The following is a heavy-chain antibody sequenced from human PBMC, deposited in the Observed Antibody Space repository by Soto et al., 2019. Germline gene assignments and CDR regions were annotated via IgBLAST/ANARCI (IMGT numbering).Heavy chain of an antibody. Sequence: QVQLVESGGGVVQPGRPLRLSCAASGFIFSRYGMHWVRQAPGKGLEWVAVISYDGSNKYYAESVKGRFIISRDKSENTLYLQMNSLRAEDTAVYYCAKDLGSGKPYYYYAMDVWGQGTTVTVSS. CDR1: GFIFSRYG. CDR2: ISYDGSNK. CDR3: AKDLGSGKPYYYYAMDV. V-gene: IGHV3-30*18. D-gene: IGHD3-10*01. J-gene: IGHJ6*02.